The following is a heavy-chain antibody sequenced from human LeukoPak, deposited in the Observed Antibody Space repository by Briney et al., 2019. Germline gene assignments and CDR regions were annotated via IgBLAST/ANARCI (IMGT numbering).Heavy chain of an antibody. CDR2: IYSDGTT. V-gene: IGHV3-53*01. J-gene: IGHJ4*02. D-gene: IGHD5-12*01. CDR1: GFTVSNNY. Sequence: PGGSLRLSCAASGFTVSNNYMSWVRQAPGKKLEWVSDIYSDGTTFYADSVKGRFTISRDNSKNTLYLQMNSLRAEDTAVYHCARAHLRLQFFDYWGQGTLVTVSS. CDR3: ARAHLRLQFFDY.